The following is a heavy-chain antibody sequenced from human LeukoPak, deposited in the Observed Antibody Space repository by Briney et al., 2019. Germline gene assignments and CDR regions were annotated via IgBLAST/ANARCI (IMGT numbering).Heavy chain of an antibody. Sequence: ASVKVSCKASGYTFTGYYMHWVRQAPGQGLEWMGWINPNSGGTNYAQKFQGRVTMTTDTSTSTAYMELRSLRSDDTAVYYCARVAVAGTWAFDIWGQGTMVTVSS. V-gene: IGHV1-2*02. CDR3: ARVAVAGTWAFDI. CDR1: GYTFTGYY. D-gene: IGHD6-19*01. J-gene: IGHJ3*02. CDR2: INPNSGGT.